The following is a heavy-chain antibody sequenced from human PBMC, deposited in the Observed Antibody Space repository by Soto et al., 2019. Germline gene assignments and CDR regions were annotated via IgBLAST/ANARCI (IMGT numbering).Heavy chain of an antibody. CDR1: GGSISTDNW. V-gene: IGHV4-4*02. D-gene: IGHD6-19*01. CDR2: IYHTGHT. CDR3: ARGGRWLFDY. J-gene: IGHJ4*02. Sequence: QVQLEESGPGLVKPSGTLSLTCAVSGGSISTDNWWSWVRQPPGKGLEWVGEIYHTGHTNYNPSLKSRLTISIDKSKDQFSLDVTFVTAADTAVYYCARGGRWLFDYWGQGALVTVSS.